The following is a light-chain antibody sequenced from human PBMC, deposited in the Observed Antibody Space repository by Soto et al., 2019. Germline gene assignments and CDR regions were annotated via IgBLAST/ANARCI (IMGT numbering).Light chain of an antibody. CDR3: QQYGSSPRA. V-gene: IGKV3-20*01. J-gene: IGKJ1*01. CDR2: GSS. CDR1: QSVSATY. Sequence: EVVLTQSPGTLSLSPGERATLSCRASQSVSATYIAWYQQKSGQAPRLILYGSSSRATGVPDRFSGSRSGTEFTLTIDRLEPEDFATYYCQQYGSSPRAFGQGTKVEVK.